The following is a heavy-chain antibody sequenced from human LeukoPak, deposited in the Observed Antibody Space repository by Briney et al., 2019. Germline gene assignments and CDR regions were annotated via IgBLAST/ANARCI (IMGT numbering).Heavy chain of an antibody. Sequence: SETLSLTCTVSGCSISSNYWSWIRQPPGKGREWIGYIYYSGSTNYNTSLKGGVTTSVNSSSNQCSPNLTSVTAADTALYYCARGFYDSRGYSPPFDFWGQGTLVTVSS. CDR3: ARGFYDSRGYSPPFDF. CDR2: IYYSGST. V-gene: IGHV4-59*08. J-gene: IGHJ4*02. D-gene: IGHD3-22*01. CDR1: GCSISSNY.